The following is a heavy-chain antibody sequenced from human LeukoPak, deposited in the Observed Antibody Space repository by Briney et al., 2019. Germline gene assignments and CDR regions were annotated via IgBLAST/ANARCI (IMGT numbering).Heavy chain of an antibody. J-gene: IGHJ4*02. CDR3: ARALQYYYGSGTFRYTKRLDY. CDR1: GFTFSSYA. Sequence: GESLRLSCAASGFTFSSYAMHWVRQAPGKGLEGVAVISYDGSNKYYADSVKGRFTISRDNSKNTLYLQMNSLRAEDTAVYYCARALQYYYGSGTFRYTKRLDYWGQGTLVTVSS. V-gene: IGHV3-30*04. D-gene: IGHD3-10*01. CDR2: ISYDGSNK.